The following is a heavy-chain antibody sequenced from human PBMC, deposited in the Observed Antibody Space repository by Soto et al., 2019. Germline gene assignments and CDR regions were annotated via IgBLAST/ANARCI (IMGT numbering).Heavy chain of an antibody. CDR1: GYTFTDYY. V-gene: IGHV1-2*02. J-gene: IGHJ4*02. Sequence: ASVKVSCKASGYTFTDYYLHWVRQAPGQGLELMGWINPKNGATIYAQKFQGRVTMTRDTSISTAYMELSRLRSDDTAVYSCARVYYDSSGYLDYWGQGTLVTVSS. CDR2: INPKNGAT. D-gene: IGHD3-22*01. CDR3: ARVYYDSSGYLDY.